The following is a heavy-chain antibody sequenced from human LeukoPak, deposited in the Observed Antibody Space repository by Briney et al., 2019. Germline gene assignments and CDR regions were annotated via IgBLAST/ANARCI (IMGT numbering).Heavy chain of an antibody. D-gene: IGHD3-22*01. CDR2: FDPEDGET. CDR3: ATVVYYDSSGYYVNYFDY. Sequence: ASVKVSCKASGYTFTSYYMHWVRQAPGKGLEWMGGFDPEDGETIYAQKFQGRVTMTEDTSTDTAYMELSSLRSEDTAVYYCATVVYYDSSGYYVNYFDYWGQGTLVTVSS. V-gene: IGHV1-24*01. CDR1: GYTFTSYY. J-gene: IGHJ4*02.